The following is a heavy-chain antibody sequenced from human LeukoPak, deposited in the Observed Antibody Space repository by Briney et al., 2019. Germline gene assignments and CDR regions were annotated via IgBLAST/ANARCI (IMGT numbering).Heavy chain of an antibody. CDR1: GGTFSKYT. J-gene: IGHJ5*02. V-gene: IGHV1-18*01. CDR3: ARAVAYDPYNWFDP. CDR2: ISAYNGNT. D-gene: IGHD6-19*01. Sequence: GASVKVSCKASGGTFSKYTISWVRQAPGQGLEWMGWISAYNGNTNYAQKLQGRVTMTTDTSTSTAYMELRSLRSDDTAVYYCARAVAYDPYNWFDPWGQGTLVTVSS.